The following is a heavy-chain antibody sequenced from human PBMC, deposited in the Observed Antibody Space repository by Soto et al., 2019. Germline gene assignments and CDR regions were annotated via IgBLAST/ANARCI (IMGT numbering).Heavy chain of an antibody. CDR2: IIPILGTS. J-gene: IGHJ4*02. CDR1: GGTFSSYA. Sequence: QVQLVQSEAEVKKPGSSVKVSCKTSGGTFSSYAFSWVRQAPGQGLEWMGRIIPILGTSNYAQKFQGRVTITADESTSTAYMELSRLRSEDTAVYYCARDGPKRDIAGADDFDYWGQGTLVTVSS. D-gene: IGHD6-19*01. CDR3: ARDGPKRDIAGADDFDY. V-gene: IGHV1-69*18.